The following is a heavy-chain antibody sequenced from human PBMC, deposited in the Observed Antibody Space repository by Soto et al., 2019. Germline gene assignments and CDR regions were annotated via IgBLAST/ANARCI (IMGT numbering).Heavy chain of an antibody. Sequence: GWSLRLSCASSVFSFVNYAMNWVRQAPGKGLEWVSGLSGSGTSTYYADSVKGRFTISRDNSRDTLFLQMNSLTADDTAVYYCAKATTNGGWFNPFDSWGQGALVTVSS. D-gene: IGHD6-19*01. CDR2: LSGSGTST. CDR3: AKATTNGGWFNPFDS. V-gene: IGHV3-23*01. CDR1: VFSFVNYA. J-gene: IGHJ4*02.